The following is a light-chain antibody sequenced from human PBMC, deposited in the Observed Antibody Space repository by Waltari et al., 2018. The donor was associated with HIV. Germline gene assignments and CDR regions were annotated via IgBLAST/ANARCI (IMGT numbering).Light chain of an antibody. Sequence: QSALTQPASVSASPGQSLTISCTGTSSEIGNYDLVPWYQQRPGKAPNLMIYEVNKWPSGVSNRFSGSKSGITASLTISGLQAEDEANYYCCSYVTTGTWVFGGGTKLTVL. CDR1: SSEIGNYDL. CDR3: CSYVTTGTWV. V-gene: IGLV2-23*02. J-gene: IGLJ3*02. CDR2: EVN.